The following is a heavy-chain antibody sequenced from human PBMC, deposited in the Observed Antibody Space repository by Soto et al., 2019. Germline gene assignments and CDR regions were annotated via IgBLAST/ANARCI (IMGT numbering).Heavy chain of an antibody. J-gene: IGHJ3*02. CDR1: GFTFSNYA. D-gene: IGHD3-22*01. V-gene: IGHV3-23*01. CDR2: FGYSGGDP. Sequence: GGSLRLSCTASGFTFSNYAMTWVRQAPGKGLDWVSVFGYSGGDPRYAEAEKGRFTISRDNSKTTLILQMDSLRAEDTAMYYCAKYYDSSGYVPITAFDIWGQGTMVTVPS. CDR3: AKYYDSSGYVPITAFDI.